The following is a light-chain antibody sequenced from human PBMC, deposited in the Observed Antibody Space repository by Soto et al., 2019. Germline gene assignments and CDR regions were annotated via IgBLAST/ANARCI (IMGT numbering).Light chain of an antibody. Sequence: EIVMTQSPATLSVFPGERATLSCWASQSVSSNLVWYQQIPGQAPRLLIYGASTRATGIPARFSGGGSGTDFTLTISSLQSEDFAVYYCQQYNNWPWTFGQGTKVEIK. J-gene: IGKJ1*01. V-gene: IGKV3-15*01. CDR3: QQYNNWPWT. CDR2: GAS. CDR1: QSVSSN.